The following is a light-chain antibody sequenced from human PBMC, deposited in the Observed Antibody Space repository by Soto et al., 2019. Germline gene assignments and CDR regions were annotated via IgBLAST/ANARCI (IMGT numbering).Light chain of an antibody. V-gene: IGKV1-6*01. CDR2: AAS. CDR3: LQDYNYPRT. J-gene: IGKJ1*01. CDR1: QGIRND. Sequence: AIQMTQSPSSLSASVGDRVTITCRASQGIRNDLGWYQQKPGKAPKLLIHAASILQSGVPSRFSGSGSDTDFTLPISSLQPEDFATYYCLQDYNYPRTFGQGTKVDIK.